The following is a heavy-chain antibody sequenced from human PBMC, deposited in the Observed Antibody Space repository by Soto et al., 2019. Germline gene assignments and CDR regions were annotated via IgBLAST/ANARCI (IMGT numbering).Heavy chain of an antibody. CDR1: GYTFTSYG. CDR3: ASQTLVGATYLHDY. Sequence: ASVKVSCKASGYTFTSYGISWVRQAPGQGLEWMGWISAYNGNTNYAQKLQGRVTMTTDTSTSTAYMELRSLRSDDTAVYYCASQTLVGATYLHDYWGQGTLVSVSS. V-gene: IGHV1-18*01. CDR2: ISAYNGNT. D-gene: IGHD1-26*01. J-gene: IGHJ4*02.